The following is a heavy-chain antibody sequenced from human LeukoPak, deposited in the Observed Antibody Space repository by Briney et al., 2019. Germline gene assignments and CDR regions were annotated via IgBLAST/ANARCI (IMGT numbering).Heavy chain of an antibody. D-gene: IGHD6-6*01. CDR3: AYSYVGAARSGGIGFDY. V-gene: IGHV4-59*01. CDR1: GGSISSYY. J-gene: IGHJ4*02. Sequence: PSETLSLTCTVSGGSISSYYWSWIRQPPGKGLEWIGYIYYSGSTNYNPSLKSRVTISVDTSKNQFSLKLSSVTAADTAVYYCAYSYVGAARSGGIGFDYWGQGTLVTVFS. CDR2: IYYSGST.